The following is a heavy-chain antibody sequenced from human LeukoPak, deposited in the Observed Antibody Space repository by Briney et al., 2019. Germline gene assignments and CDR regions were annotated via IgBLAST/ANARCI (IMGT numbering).Heavy chain of an antibody. CDR1: GFTFSSYW. D-gene: IGHD5-12*01. J-gene: IGHJ3*01. CDR3: ARDRHRYRGINGDGDAFDV. CDR2: INSDGSST. Sequence: PGGSLRLSCAASGFTFSSYWMHWVRQAPGKGLVWVSRINSDGSSTSYADSVKGRFTMSRDISRNTLDLQMNSLRVEDTAVYFCARDRHRYRGINGDGDAFDVWGQGTMVTVSS. V-gene: IGHV3-74*01.